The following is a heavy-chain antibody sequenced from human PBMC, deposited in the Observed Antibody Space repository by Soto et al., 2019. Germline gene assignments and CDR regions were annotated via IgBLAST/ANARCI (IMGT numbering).Heavy chain of an antibody. CDR1: GFTFSSYA. Sequence: GGSLRLSCAASGFTFSSYAVSWVRQAPGKGLEWVSAIWCNGSSTYYADSVKGRFTISRDNSKNTLYLQMNSLRAEDTAVYYCAKDYSNYLYYYYGMDVWGQGTTVTVSS. D-gene: IGHD4-4*01. J-gene: IGHJ6*02. V-gene: IGHV3-23*01. CDR3: AKDYSNYLYYYYGMDV. CDR2: IWCNGSST.